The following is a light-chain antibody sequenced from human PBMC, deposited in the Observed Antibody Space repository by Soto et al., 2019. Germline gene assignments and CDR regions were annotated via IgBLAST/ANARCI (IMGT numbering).Light chain of an antibody. Sequence: EIVMTQSPLSLPVTPGEPASISCRSSQSLLHSNGYNYLDWYLQKPGQSPQLLIYLGSNLASGVPDRFSGSGSGTDFTLKISRVEAEDVGVYYCMQALQTPLVTFGQGTRLEIQ. J-gene: IGKJ5*01. CDR2: LGS. CDR3: MQALQTPLVT. V-gene: IGKV2-28*01. CDR1: QSLLHSNGYNY.